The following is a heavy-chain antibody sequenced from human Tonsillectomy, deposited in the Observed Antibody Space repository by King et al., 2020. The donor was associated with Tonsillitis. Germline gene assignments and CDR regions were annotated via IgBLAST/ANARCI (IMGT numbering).Heavy chain of an antibody. CDR1: GFTFSSYD. V-gene: IGHV3-13*01. CDR3: AREPKGYYYGMDV. CDR2: IGTDGDT. J-gene: IGHJ6*02. Sequence: VQLVESGGGLVQPGGSLRLSCAASGFTFSSYDMHWVRQATGQGLEWVSSIGTDGDTYYPGSVKGRFNISRENAKNSLYLQMNSLRAGDTAVYYCAREPKGYYYGMDVWGQGTTVTVSS.